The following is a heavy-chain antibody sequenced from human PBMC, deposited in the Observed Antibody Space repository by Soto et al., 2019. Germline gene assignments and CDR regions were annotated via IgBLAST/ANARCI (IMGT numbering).Heavy chain of an antibody. J-gene: IGHJ6*02. CDR2: IIPIFGTA. D-gene: IGHD2-15*01. V-gene: IGHV1-69*13. Sequence: SVKVSFKASGGTFSSYAISWVRQAPGQGLEWMGGIIPIFGTANYAQKFQGRVTITADESTSTAYMELSSLRSEDTAVYYCARDRPHWIGGNYYYYGMDVWGQGTTVTVSS. CDR3: ARDRPHWIGGNYYYYGMDV. CDR1: GGTFSSYA.